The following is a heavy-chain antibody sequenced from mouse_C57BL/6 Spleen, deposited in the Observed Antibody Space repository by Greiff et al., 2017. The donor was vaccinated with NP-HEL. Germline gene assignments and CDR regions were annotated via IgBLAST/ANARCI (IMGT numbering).Heavy chain of an antibody. Sequence: EVQLQQSGAELVRPGASVKLSCTASGFNIKDDYMHWVKQRPEQGLEWIGWIDPENGDTEYASKFQGKATITADTSSNTAYLQLSSLTSEDTAVYYCTTSDYYGSSYEDYWGQGTTLTVSS. CDR2: IDPENGDT. V-gene: IGHV14-4*01. D-gene: IGHD1-1*01. J-gene: IGHJ2*01. CDR1: GFNIKDDY. CDR3: TTSDYYGSSYEDY.